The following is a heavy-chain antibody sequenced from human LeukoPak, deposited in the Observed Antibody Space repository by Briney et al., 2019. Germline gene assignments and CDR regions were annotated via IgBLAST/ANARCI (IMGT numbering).Heavy chain of an antibody. J-gene: IGHJ3*02. Sequence: PSETLSLTCTVSGGSISTYYWNWMRQPPGKGLEWIGYLYNSGSTNYNPSLKSRLTISVDMSKNQLSLKPSSVTAADTAVYYCARGVTSPLDAFDIWGQGTMVTVSS. D-gene: IGHD1-26*01. CDR2: LYNSGST. CDR3: ARGVTSPLDAFDI. CDR1: GGSISTYY. V-gene: IGHV4-59*01.